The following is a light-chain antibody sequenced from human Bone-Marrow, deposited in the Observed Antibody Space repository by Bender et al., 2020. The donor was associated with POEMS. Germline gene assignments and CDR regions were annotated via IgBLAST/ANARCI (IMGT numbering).Light chain of an antibody. Sequence: QSALTQPASVSGSPGQSITISCTATSSDVGDYNYVSWYQQVPGKAPKLMIYDVTSRPSGISNRFSGSKSGNTASLAISDIQSEDEGDYYCASWDDSLSGWVFGGGTKLTVL. CDR1: SSDVGDYNY. J-gene: IGLJ3*02. CDR2: DVT. CDR3: ASWDDSLSGWV. V-gene: IGLV2-14*01.